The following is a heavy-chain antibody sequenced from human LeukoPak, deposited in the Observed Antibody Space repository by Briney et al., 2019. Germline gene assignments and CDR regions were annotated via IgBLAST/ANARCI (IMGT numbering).Heavy chain of an antibody. Sequence: GGSLRLSCAASGFTFGSFWMHWVRQVPGKGLVWVSRISNDGSTTSYADSVKGRFTISRDNAKNTLFLQMNSLRAEDTAVYYCAKDSVEYGDPPTANDYWGQGTLVTVSS. J-gene: IGHJ4*02. CDR2: ISNDGSTT. CDR1: GFTFGSFW. CDR3: AKDSVEYGDPPTANDY. V-gene: IGHV3-74*01. D-gene: IGHD4-17*01.